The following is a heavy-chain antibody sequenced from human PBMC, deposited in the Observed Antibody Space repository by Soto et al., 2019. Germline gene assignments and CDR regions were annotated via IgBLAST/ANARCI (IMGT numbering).Heavy chain of an antibody. V-gene: IGHV1-69*02. D-gene: IGHD6-19*01. CDR1: GGTFSSYT. CDR2: IIPLLGIP. Sequence: QVQLVQSGAEVKKPGSSVKVSCKASGGTFSSYTINWVRQAPGQGLEWMGRIIPLLGIPNYAQKFQGRVTMTADKFTTTAYMEMRSLRSADTAVYYCARGYSSGHYDDFDYWGHGTLVTVSS. J-gene: IGHJ4*01. CDR3: ARGYSSGHYDDFDY.